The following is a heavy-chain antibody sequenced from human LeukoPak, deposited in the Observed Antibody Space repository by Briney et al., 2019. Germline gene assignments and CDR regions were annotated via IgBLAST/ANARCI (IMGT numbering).Heavy chain of an antibody. D-gene: IGHD3-22*01. CDR3: ARDSDYYDSGGYYNDHDAFDI. Sequence: ASVKVSCKASGYTFTSYGISWVRQAPGQGLEWMGWISAYNGNTNYAQKLQGRVTMTTDTSTSTAYMELRSLRSDDTAVYYCARDSDYYDSGGYYNDHDAFDIWGQGTMVTVSS. J-gene: IGHJ3*02. CDR1: GYTFTSYG. CDR2: ISAYNGNT. V-gene: IGHV1-18*01.